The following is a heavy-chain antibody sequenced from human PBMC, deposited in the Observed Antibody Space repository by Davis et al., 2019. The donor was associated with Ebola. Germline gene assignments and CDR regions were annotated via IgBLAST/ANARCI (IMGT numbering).Heavy chain of an antibody. V-gene: IGHV3-73*01. CDR1: GFTFSSYA. CDR3: TGTTVTTDY. J-gene: IGHJ4*02. Sequence: PGGSLRLSCAASGFTFSSYAMSWVRQASGKGLEWVGRIRSKANSYATAYAASVKGRFTISRDDSKNTAYLQMNSLKTEDTAVYYCTGTTVTTDYWGQGTLVTVSS. D-gene: IGHD4-17*01. CDR2: IRSKANSYAT.